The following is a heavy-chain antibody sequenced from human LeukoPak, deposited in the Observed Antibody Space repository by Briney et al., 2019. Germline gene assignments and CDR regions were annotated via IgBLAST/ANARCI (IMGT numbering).Heavy chain of an antibody. CDR1: GFTFSSYS. CDR2: IYHSGST. Sequence: GSLRLSCAASGFTFSSYSMNWVRQAPGKGLEWIGSIYHSGSTYYNPSLKSRVTISVDTSKNQFSLKLSSVTAADTAVYYCARENEWELRPVADYWGQGTLVTVSS. J-gene: IGHJ4*02. V-gene: IGHV4-38-2*02. CDR3: ARENEWELRPVADY. D-gene: IGHD1-26*01.